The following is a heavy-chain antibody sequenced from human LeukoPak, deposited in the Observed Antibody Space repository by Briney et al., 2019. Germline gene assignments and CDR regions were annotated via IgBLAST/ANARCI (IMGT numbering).Heavy chain of an antibody. Sequence: GGSLRLSCATSGFTFSNYVMSWVRQAPGEGLEWVSAITGSADDTYYADSVKGRFTISRDNSKNTLYLQMNSLRAEDTAVYYCAKKGSITIFGDAFDIWGQGTMVTVSS. CDR3: AKKGSITIFGDAFDI. J-gene: IGHJ3*02. CDR1: GFTFSNYV. V-gene: IGHV3-23*01. D-gene: IGHD3-3*01. CDR2: ITGSADDT.